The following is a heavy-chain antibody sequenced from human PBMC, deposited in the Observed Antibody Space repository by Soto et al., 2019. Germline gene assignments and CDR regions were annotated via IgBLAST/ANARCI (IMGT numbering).Heavy chain of an antibody. Sequence: QVHLVQSGAEVQKPGSSVKVSCKASGGTFSSYAISWVRQAPGQGLEWMGGIIPISGTANYAQKFQGRVTITADESTSTAYMELSSLRSEDTAVYYCARSQGSSTSLEIYYYYYYGMDVWGQGTTVTVSS. V-gene: IGHV1-69*01. J-gene: IGHJ6*02. CDR1: GGTFSSYA. D-gene: IGHD2-2*01. CDR3: ARSQGSSTSLEIYYYYYYGMDV. CDR2: IIPISGTA.